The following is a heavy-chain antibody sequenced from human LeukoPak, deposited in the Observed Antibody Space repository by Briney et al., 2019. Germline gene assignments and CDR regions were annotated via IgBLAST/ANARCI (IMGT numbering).Heavy chain of an antibody. D-gene: IGHD1-1*01. CDR1: GGTFSSYG. CDR2: ISAYNGNT. V-gene: IGHV1-18*01. Sequence: ASVKVSCKASGGTFSSYGISWVRQAPGQGLEWMGWISAYNGNTNYAQKLQGRVTMTTDTSTSTAYMELRSLRSDDTAVYYCARVLMEPEVEDYWGQGTLVTVSS. CDR3: ARVLMEPEVEDY. J-gene: IGHJ4*02.